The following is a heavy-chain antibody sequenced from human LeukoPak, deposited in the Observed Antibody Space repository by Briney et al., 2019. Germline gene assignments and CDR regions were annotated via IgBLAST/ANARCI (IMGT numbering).Heavy chain of an antibody. CDR1: VYRFTSYG. Sequence: GAPVTVSYKASVYRFTSYGISWVRQAPGQGLEWMGWISAYNGNTNYAQKLQGRVTMTTDTSTSTAYMGLRSLRSDDTALYFCARDWGSIKVIADYWGQRTLVAVSS. CDR2: ISAYNGNT. J-gene: IGHJ4*02. V-gene: IGHV1-18*01. CDR3: ARDWGSIKVIADY. D-gene: IGHD7-27*01.